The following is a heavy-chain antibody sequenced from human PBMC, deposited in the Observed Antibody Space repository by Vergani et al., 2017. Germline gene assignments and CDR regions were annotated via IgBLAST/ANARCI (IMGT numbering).Heavy chain of an antibody. J-gene: IGHJ6*02. CDR3: ARGRQWRLTEYLYGMDV. CDR1: GYTLTNYA. CDR2: INTNSGNP. D-gene: IGHD6-19*01. Sequence: QVQLVQSGSELKKPGASVTVSCKASGYTLTNYAMNWVRQAPGQGLEFMGWINTNSGNPTYAPGFTGRFVFSLDTSVSTAYLQISGLKAEDSAVYYCARGRQWRLTEYLYGMDVWGQGTTVTVSS. V-gene: IGHV7-4-1*02.